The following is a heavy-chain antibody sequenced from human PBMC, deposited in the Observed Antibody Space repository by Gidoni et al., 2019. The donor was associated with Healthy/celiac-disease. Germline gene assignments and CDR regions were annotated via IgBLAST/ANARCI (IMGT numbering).Heavy chain of an antibody. CDR1: GFTFSSYA. CDR2: ISGSGGST. J-gene: IGHJ4*02. D-gene: IGHD2-15*01. V-gene: IGHV3-23*01. Sequence: EVQLLESGGGLVQPGGSLRLSCAASGFTFSSYALSWVRQAPGKGLEWVAAISGSGGSTYYADSVKGRFTISRDNPKNTLYLQMNSLRAEDTAVYYCARVPPTRAPCSGGSCYLGNWGQGTLVTVSS. CDR3: ARVPPTRAPCSGGSCYLGN.